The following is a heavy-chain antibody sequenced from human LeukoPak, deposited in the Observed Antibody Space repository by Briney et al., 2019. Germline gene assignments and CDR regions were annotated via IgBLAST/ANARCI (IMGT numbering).Heavy chain of an antibody. J-gene: IGHJ4*02. Sequence: GGSLRLSCAASGFTFSGYWMSWVRQAPGKGLEWVANINMDGSEKYYVDSVKGRFTISRDNAKNSLYLQMNSLRVEDTAVYYCARDKVTYWGQGTLVTVSS. CDR3: ARDKVTY. CDR1: GFTFSGYW. V-gene: IGHV3-7*01. CDR2: INMDGSEK.